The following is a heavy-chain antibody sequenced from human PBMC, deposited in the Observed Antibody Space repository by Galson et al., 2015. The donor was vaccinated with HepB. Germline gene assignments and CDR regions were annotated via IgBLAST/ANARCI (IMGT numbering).Heavy chain of an antibody. CDR1: GFTFSSYA. D-gene: IGHD4-17*01. CDR3: AKEDYGDYLEEGGV. J-gene: IGHJ6*04. CDR2: ISGSGGST. V-gene: IGHV3-23*01. Sequence: SPRLSCAAPGFTFSSYAMSWVRQAPGKGLEWVSAISGSGGSTYYADSVKGRFTISRDNSKNTLYLQMNSLRAEDTAVYYCAKEDYGDYLEEGGVWGKGTTVTVSS.